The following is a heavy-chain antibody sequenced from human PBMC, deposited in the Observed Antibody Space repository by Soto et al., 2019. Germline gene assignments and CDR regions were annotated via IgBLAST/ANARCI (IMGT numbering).Heavy chain of an antibody. Sequence: GGSLRLSCAASGFTFSSFAMHWVRQAPGKGLEWVGVISYDGSNKNYVDSVKGRFTISRDNSKNTLYLQMNSLRAEDTAVYYCAKDRQYPRDYFHYWGQGTMVTVSS. D-gene: IGHD4-4*01. CDR1: GFTFSSFA. CDR2: ISYDGSNK. CDR3: AKDRQYPRDYFHY. J-gene: IGHJ4*02. V-gene: IGHV3-30-3*01.